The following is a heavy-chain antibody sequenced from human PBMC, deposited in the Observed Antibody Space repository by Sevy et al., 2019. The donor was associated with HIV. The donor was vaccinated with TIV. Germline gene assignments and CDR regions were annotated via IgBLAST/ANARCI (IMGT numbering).Heavy chain of an antibody. CDR2: IIPMLGTA. J-gene: IGHJ4*02. Sequence: ASVKVSCKASGRTFNSYDISWVRHAPGQGLEWMGGIIPMLGTAYYVQKFQDRVTITADESTGTAYMELSSLRSEDTAVYYCATSISWYASFDYWGQGTLVTVSS. CDR1: GRTFNSYD. D-gene: IGHD6-13*01. V-gene: IGHV1-69*13. CDR3: ATSISWYASFDY.